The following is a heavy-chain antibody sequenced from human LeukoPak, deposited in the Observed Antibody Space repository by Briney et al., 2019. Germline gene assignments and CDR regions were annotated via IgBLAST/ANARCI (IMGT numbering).Heavy chain of an antibody. Sequence: GGSLRLSCAASGFIFSNYWMGWVRQAPGKRLEWVANMNKDGSEKYYADSVKGRFTISRDNARNSVYLQMNSLRVEDTAVYYCAKDPYSSRMEYFQYWGQGTLVIVSS. V-gene: IGHV3-7*01. CDR1: GFIFSNYW. CDR3: AKDPYSSRMEYFQY. J-gene: IGHJ1*01. D-gene: IGHD3-22*01. CDR2: MNKDGSEK.